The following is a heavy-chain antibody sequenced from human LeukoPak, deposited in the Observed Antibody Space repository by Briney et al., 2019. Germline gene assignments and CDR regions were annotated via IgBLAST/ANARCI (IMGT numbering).Heavy chain of an antibody. D-gene: IGHD3-10*01. CDR3: ARHGGSGNYYNWFDP. CDR1: GDSITGYY. J-gene: IGHJ5*02. CDR2: IYYGGST. V-gene: IGHV4-59*08. Sequence: PSETLSLTCTVSGDSITGYYWSWVRQPPGKGLEWIGHIYYGGSTNYSPSLKSRVSISVDMSKNQFSLKLNSLTATDTAVYYCARHGGSGNYYNWFDPWGQGTLVTVSS.